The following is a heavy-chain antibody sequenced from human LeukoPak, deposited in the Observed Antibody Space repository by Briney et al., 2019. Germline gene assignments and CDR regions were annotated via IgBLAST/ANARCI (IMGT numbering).Heavy chain of an antibody. V-gene: IGHV3-74*01. CDR2: ITTDGST. CDR1: GFNFYNEY. D-gene: IGHD7-27*01. J-gene: IGHJ3*02. Sequence: GGPLRLSCVATGFNFYNEYMHWVRQAPGKGLVWVSRITTDGSTTYADSVRGRFTISRDNAKNTLYLQMNSLRAEDTAVYYCARDYPGEPNAFDIWGQGTMISVSS. CDR3: ARDYPGEPNAFDI.